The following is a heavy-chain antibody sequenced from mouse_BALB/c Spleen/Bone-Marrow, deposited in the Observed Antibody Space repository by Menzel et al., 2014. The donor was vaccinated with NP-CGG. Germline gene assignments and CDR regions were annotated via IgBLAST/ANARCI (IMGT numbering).Heavy chain of an antibody. Sequence: EVQLQESGPELVKPGASMKISCKASGSYFAAYTLNWVKQSIERTLEWIGLFILYNGGSSYNQKFKGKATLTVDKSSSTAYMELLSLTSEDSAVYYCAREGYGSGYGFAYWGQGALVTVSA. CDR3: AREGYGSGYGFAY. CDR1: GSYFAAYT. CDR2: FILYNGGS. D-gene: IGHD1-1*01. V-gene: IGHV1-26*01. J-gene: IGHJ3*01.